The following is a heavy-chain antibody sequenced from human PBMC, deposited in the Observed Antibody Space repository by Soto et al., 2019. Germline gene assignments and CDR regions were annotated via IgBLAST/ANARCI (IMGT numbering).Heavy chain of an antibody. D-gene: IGHD2-15*01. Sequence: ASVKVSCKASGYTFSGYYMHWVRQAPGQGLEWMGWIKPNSGGTNYAQKFQGWGTMTRDTSISTAYMELSRLRSDYTAVYYCARDPLNPGYCSGGSSESYYYHGMDVWGQGTTVTVSS. V-gene: IGHV1-2*04. J-gene: IGHJ6*02. CDR1: GYTFSGYY. CDR2: IKPNSGGT. CDR3: ARDPLNPGYCSGGSSESYYYHGMDV.